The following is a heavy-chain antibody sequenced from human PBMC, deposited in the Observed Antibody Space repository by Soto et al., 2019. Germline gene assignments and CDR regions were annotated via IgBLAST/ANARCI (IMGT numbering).Heavy chain of an antibody. CDR2: IHYSGDS. D-gene: IGHD3-22*01. V-gene: IGHV4-31*03. J-gene: IGHJ4*02. CDR1: GDSVSSNNYY. CDR3: ARDVNDSSGSQGFDY. Sequence: SETLSLTCTVIGDSVSSNNYYWSWIRQRPGKGLGWIGYIHYSGDSYDNPSLTSRITISMDVFKNQFSLNLRSVTAADTAIYYCARDVNDSSGSQGFDYWGQGTLVTVSS.